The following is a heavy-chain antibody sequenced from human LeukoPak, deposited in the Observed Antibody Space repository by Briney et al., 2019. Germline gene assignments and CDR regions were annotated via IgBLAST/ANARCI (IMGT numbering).Heavy chain of an antibody. CDR1: GGSISSYY. Sequence: SETLSLTCTVSGGSISSYYWSWIRQPPGKGLEWIGYIYYSGSTNYNPSLKSRVTISVDTSKNQFSLKLSSVTAADTAVYYCARAAGPTRPNWFDPWGQGTLVTVSS. J-gene: IGHJ5*02. D-gene: IGHD6-19*01. V-gene: IGHV4-59*01. CDR3: ARAAGPTRPNWFDP. CDR2: IYYSGST.